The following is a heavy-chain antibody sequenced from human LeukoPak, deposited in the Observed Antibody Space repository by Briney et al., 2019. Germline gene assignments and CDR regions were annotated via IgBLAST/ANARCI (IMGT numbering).Heavy chain of an antibody. CDR2: IYYSGST. Sequence: PSETLSLTCAVSGGSISSSSYYWGWIRQPPGKGLEWIGSIYYSGSTYYNPSLKSRVTISVDRSKNQFSLKLSSVTAADTAVYYCARALSTMIVESAFDIWGQGTMVTVSS. J-gene: IGHJ3*02. D-gene: IGHD3-22*01. V-gene: IGHV4-39*07. CDR3: ARALSTMIVESAFDI. CDR1: GGSISSSSYY.